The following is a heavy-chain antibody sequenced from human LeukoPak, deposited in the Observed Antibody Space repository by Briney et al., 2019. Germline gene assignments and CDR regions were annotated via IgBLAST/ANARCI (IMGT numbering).Heavy chain of an antibody. Sequence: GGSLRLSCAASGFTFSSYWMTWVRQAPGRGLEWVANIKQDGSEKYYVDSVKGRFTISRDNAKNSLYLRMNSLRAEDTAVYYCARDSSGAFDHWGQGTLVTVSS. CDR2: IKQDGSEK. CDR3: ARDSSGAFDH. D-gene: IGHD3-10*01. J-gene: IGHJ4*02. CDR1: GFTFSSYW. V-gene: IGHV3-7*03.